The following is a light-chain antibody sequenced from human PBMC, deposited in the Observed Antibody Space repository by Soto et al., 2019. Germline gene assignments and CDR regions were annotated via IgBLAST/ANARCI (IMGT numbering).Light chain of an antibody. Sequence: DSQMLQSPSTPPGAVGSRVMITCRSSQTISSGLAWYPQRPGKAPKLLIYKASTLKSGVPSRFSGSGSGTEFTLTISRLQPDDFATYYRKHYNSYSEAFGQGTKVDIK. CDR1: QTISSG. J-gene: IGKJ1*01. V-gene: IGKV1-5*03. CDR2: KAS. CDR3: KHYNSYSEA.